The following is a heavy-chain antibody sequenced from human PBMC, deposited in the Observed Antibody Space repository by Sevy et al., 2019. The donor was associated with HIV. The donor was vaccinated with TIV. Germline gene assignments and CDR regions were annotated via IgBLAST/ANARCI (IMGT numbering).Heavy chain of an antibody. CDR2: LAPEDGET. Sequence: ASVKVSCKVSGYTLSELSMHWVRQAPGKGLEWMGGLAPEDGETIYAQKFQGRVTMTEDTSTDTAYMELSSLRSEDTAVYYCATNLIDPWGQGTLVTVSS. CDR3: ATNLIDP. CDR1: GYTLSELS. V-gene: IGHV1-24*01. J-gene: IGHJ5*02.